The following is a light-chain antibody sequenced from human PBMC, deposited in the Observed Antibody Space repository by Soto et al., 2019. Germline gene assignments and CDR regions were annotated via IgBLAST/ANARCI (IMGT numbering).Light chain of an antibody. Sequence: QSVLTQPASVSGSPGQSITISCTGTSSDVGSYNLVSWYQQYPGKAPKLMIYEDNKRPSGVSHRFSGSKSGNTASLTISGLQAEDEADHYCCSYAGGFTFWVFGGGTK. CDR3: CSYAGGFTFWV. J-gene: IGLJ3*02. V-gene: IGLV2-23*01. CDR2: EDN. CDR1: SSDVGSYNL.